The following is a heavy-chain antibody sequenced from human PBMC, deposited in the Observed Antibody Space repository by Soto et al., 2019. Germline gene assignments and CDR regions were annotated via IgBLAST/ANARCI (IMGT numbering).Heavy chain of an antibody. CDR3: ARDYYGMDV. V-gene: IGHV4-30-4*01. J-gene: IGHJ6*02. CDR2: IYDSGSS. CDR1: GDSISSGDYF. Sequence: SETLSLTCTVSGDSISSGDYFWSWIRQPPRKGLEWIGYIYDSGSSYYNPSLQSRVTMSVDTSKNQFSLKLSSVTAADTAVYYCARDYYGMDVWGQGTTVTVSS.